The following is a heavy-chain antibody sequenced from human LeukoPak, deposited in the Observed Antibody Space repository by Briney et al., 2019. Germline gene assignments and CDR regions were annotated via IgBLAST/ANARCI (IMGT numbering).Heavy chain of an antibody. J-gene: IGHJ4*02. CDR2: INWNGGRT. CDR3: AREYYGSGSYYNVGY. CDR1: GFXFYDYG. D-gene: IGHD3-10*01. Sequence: GGSLRLSCAASGFXFYDYGMSWVRQVPGKGREWVSGINWNGGRTGYADSVKGRFTISRDNAKKSLYVQMNSLRAEDTALYYCAREYYGSGSYYNVGYWGQGTLVTVSS. V-gene: IGHV3-20*04.